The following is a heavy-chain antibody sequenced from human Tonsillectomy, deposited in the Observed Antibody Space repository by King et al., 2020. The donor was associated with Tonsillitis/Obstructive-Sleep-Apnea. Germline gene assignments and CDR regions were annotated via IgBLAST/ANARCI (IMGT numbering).Heavy chain of an antibody. Sequence: VQLQESGPGLVKPSQTLSLTCTVSGGSISSGGYYWSWIRQHPGKGLEWIGYIYYSGSTYYNPSLKSLVTGSVDTSKNQFSLKLSSVTAADTAVYYCARVRAMITFGGVTRGWFDPWGQGTLVTVSS. CDR1: GGSISSGGYY. D-gene: IGHD3-16*01. CDR2: IYYSGST. CDR3: ARVRAMITFGGVTRGWFDP. V-gene: IGHV4-31*01. J-gene: IGHJ5*02.